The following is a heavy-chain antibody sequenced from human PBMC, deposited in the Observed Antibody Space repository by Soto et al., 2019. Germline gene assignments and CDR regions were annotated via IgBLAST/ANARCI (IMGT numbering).Heavy chain of an antibody. Sequence: LLLTFTHPGGSISRYYWRSILHSPLKGLEWIGYIYYSGSNNYNPSLKSRVTISVDTSKNQFSLKLISVTSADTAVYYCARDYSRPGRFDPWGKATLLTAS. J-gene: IGHJ5*02. D-gene: IGHD4-4*01. CDR1: GGSISRYY. CDR2: IYYSGSN. V-gene: IGHV4-59*12. CDR3: ARDYSRPGRFDP.